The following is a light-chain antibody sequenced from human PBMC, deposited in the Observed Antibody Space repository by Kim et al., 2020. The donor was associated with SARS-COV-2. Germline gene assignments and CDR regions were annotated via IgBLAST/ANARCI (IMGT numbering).Light chain of an antibody. CDR2: GKN. CDR1: SLRSYY. V-gene: IGLV3-19*01. J-gene: IGLJ2*01. Sequence: ALRQTRRITCQGDSLRSYYATRYQQKPGQAPIVVIYGKNNRPSGSPARFSGSSSGNTASLTITGTQAGDEADYYCNSRDSNDNVVFGGGTQLTVL. CDR3: NSRDSNDNVV.